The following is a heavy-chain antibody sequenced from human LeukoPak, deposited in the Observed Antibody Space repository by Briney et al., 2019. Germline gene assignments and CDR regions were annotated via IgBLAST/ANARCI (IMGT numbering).Heavy chain of an antibody. D-gene: IGHD5-24*01. J-gene: IGHJ5*01. CDR3: ARELSGDVIDS. V-gene: IGHV3-7*01. CDR1: GFTFRKHW. Sequence: GGSLRLSCVGSGFTFRKHWMTWVRQAPGKGLEGVANIKEEGSEDNYVDSVKSRFTIYRDNAKKSVYLRMNSLTAEDTAVYYCARELSGDVIDSWGQGTLVTVSS. CDR2: IKEEGSED.